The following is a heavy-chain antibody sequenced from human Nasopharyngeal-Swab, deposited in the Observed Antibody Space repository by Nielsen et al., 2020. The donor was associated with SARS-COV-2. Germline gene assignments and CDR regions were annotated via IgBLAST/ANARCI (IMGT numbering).Heavy chain of an antibody. CDR3: ASYYDSSGYQTFYYYYMDV. D-gene: IGHD3-22*01. CDR1: GGSFSGYY. Sequence: SETLSLTCAVYGGSFSGYYWSWIRQPPGKGLEWIGEINHSGSTYYNPSLKSRVTISVDTSKNQFSLKLSSVTAADTAVYYCASYYDSSGYQTFYYYYMDVWGKGTTVTVSS. V-gene: IGHV4-34*01. CDR2: INHSGST. J-gene: IGHJ6*03.